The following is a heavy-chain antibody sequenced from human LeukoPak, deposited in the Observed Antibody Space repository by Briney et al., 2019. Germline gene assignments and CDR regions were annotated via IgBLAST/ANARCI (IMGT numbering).Heavy chain of an antibody. Sequence: ASVKVSCKASGYTFTGYYMRWVRQAPGQGLEWMGWINPNSGGTNYAQKFQGRVTMTRDTSISTAYMELSRLRSDDTAVYYCARPLRSSWYEVDNWFDPWGQGTLVTVSS. CDR3: ARPLRSSWYEVDNWFDP. V-gene: IGHV1-2*02. D-gene: IGHD6-13*01. J-gene: IGHJ5*02. CDR1: GYTFTGYY. CDR2: INPNSGGT.